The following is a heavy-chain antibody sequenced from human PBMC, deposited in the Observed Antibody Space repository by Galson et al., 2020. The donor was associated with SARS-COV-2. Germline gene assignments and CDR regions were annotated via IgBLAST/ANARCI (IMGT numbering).Heavy chain of an antibody. D-gene: IGHD3-3*01. CDR1: GFTFSDYY. V-gene: IGHV3-11*01. Sequence: KIGESLKISCAASGFTFSDYYMSWIRQAPGKGLEWVSYISSSGSTIYYADSVKGRFTISRDNAKNSLYLQMNSLRAEDTAVYYCARDLGPRPDFCRCYSLTDYYGMDGWGQGTTFTVSS. CDR3: ARDLGPRPDFCRCYSLTDYYGMDG. J-gene: IGHJ6*02. CDR2: ISSSGSTI.